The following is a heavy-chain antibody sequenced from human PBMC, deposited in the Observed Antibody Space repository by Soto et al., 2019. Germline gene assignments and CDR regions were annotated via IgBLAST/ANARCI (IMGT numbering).Heavy chain of an antibody. CDR1: GFTFSGYW. CDR3: ARDSIFGVVILGGWFDP. CDR2: IKQGGSEK. J-gene: IGHJ5*02. V-gene: IGHV3-7*01. Sequence: EVQLVESGGGLVQPGGSLRLSCAASGFTFSGYWMTWVRQAPGKGLEWVANIKQGGSEKYYADSVKGRFTISRDNAKNSLYLQMNSLRAEDTAVYYCARDSIFGVVILGGWFDPWGQGTLVTVSS. D-gene: IGHD3-3*01.